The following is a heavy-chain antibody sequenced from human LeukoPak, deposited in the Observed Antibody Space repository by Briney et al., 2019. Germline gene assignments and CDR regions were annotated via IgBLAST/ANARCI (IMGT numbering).Heavy chain of an antibody. D-gene: IGHD3-22*01. J-gene: IGHJ4*02. CDR1: GFTFSDYY. CDR2: ISSSGSTI. V-gene: IGHV3-11*01. Sequence: PGGSLRLSCAASGFTFSDYYMSWIRQAPGKGLEWVSYISSSGSTIYYADSVKGRFTISRDNAKNSLYLQMNSLRAEDTAVYYCARDKSYYDSSGYYFDYWGQGTPVTVSS. CDR3: ARDKSYYDSSGYYFDY.